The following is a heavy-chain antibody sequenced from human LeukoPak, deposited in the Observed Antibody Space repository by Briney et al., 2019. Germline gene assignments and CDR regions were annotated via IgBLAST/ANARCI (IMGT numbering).Heavy chain of an antibody. Sequence: GGSLRLSCAASGFTFRSYEINWVRQAPGKGLEWVSFISDRATALYYADSVKGRFTISRDNSKNTLYLQMNSLRDDDTAVYYCVRGVGVSRFNYLDSWGQGTLVIVSS. CDR3: VRGVGVSRFNYLDS. CDR2: ISDRATAL. D-gene: IGHD6-13*01. J-gene: IGHJ4*02. CDR1: GFTFRSYE. V-gene: IGHV3-48*03.